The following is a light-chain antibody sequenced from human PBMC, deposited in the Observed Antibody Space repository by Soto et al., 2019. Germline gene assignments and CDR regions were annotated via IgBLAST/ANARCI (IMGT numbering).Light chain of an antibody. Sequence: QSALTQPASVSGSPGQSITISCTGTSSDVGGYNYVSWYQQPPGKAPKLMIYDVSNRPSGVSNRFSGSKSGNTASLTISGLQAEDEADYYCSSYTSSSPLDVFGTGTKVTVL. V-gene: IGLV2-14*01. CDR2: DVS. CDR3: SSYTSSSPLDV. CDR1: SSDVGGYNY. J-gene: IGLJ1*01.